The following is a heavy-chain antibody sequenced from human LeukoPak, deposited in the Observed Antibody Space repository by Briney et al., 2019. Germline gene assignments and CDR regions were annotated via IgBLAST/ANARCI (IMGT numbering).Heavy chain of an antibody. Sequence: GGSLRLSCAASGFTFSSYAMHWVRQAPGKGLEWISYISSTTITYYADSVKGRFTISRDNAKNSLYLQMSSLRDEATAVYYCVAGTELVYWGQGTLVTVSS. V-gene: IGHV3-48*02. CDR1: GFTFSSYA. J-gene: IGHJ4*02. CDR2: ISSTTIT. CDR3: VAGTELVY. D-gene: IGHD6-19*01.